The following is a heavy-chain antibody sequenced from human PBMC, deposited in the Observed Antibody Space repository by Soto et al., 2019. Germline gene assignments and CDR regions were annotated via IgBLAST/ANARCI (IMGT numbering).Heavy chain of an antibody. Sequence: ASVKVSCKASGYTFTSYGISWVRQAPGQGLEWMGWINPNSGGTDYAQKFQGWVTMTRDTSISTVYMELSRLRSDDTAVYYCATTRGPIYDSSGYDAFDIRGQGTMVTVSS. CDR2: INPNSGGT. J-gene: IGHJ3*02. CDR1: GYTFTSYG. V-gene: IGHV1-2*04. CDR3: ATTRGPIYDSSGYDAFDI. D-gene: IGHD3-22*01.